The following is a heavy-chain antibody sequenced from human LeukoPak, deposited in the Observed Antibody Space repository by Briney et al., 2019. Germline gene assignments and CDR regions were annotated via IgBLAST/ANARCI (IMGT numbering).Heavy chain of an antibody. Sequence: PGGSLRLSCAASGFTFRSYYMSWVRQAPGKGLEWVAKVNGSGREIYYADSVKGRFTISRDNAKNSVYLQMNNLRAEDTAVYYCAKDEVGGHFEYWGQGILVTVSS. J-gene: IGHJ4*02. CDR2: VNGSGREI. V-gene: IGHV3-7*01. CDR1: GFTFRSYY. CDR3: AKDEVGGHFEY.